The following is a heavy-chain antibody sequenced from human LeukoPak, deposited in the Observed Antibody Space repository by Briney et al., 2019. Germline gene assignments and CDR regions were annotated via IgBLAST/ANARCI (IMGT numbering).Heavy chain of an antibody. CDR2: VYYNGNT. D-gene: IGHD5-18*01. J-gene: IGHJ4*02. CDR3: ARTLYSYAYSDSDC. CDR1: GGSFKRYF. Sequence: SETLSLTRTLSGGSFKRYFWCWVRDPPGKGLEWIGYVYYNGNTNYTPSLKTPVTISVDTSKNQFSLRLSSVTAADAAVYYCARTLYSYAYSDSDCWGQGTLVTVSS. V-gene: IGHV4-59*08.